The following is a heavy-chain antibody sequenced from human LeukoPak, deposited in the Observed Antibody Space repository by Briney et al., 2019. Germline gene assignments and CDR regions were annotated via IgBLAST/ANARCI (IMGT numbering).Heavy chain of an antibody. CDR2: IYYSGST. V-gene: IGHV4-31*03. Sequence: SQTLSLTCTVSGGSISSSSYYWGWIRQPPGKGLEWIGYIYYSGSTYYNPSLKSRVTMSVDTSKNQFSLNLSSVTAADTAVYYCATAILTASGYVWYFDLWGRGTLVTVSS. CDR1: GGSISSSSYY. D-gene: IGHD3-3*01. CDR3: ATAILTASGYVWYFDL. J-gene: IGHJ2*01.